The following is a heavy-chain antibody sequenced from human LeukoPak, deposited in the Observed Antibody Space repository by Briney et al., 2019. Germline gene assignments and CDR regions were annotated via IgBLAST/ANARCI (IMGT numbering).Heavy chain of an antibody. Sequence: SETLSLTCTVSGGSMNTSCWTWIRQPPGMGLEWIGYIYYSGSTNYNPSLKSRVTISVDTSKNQFSLKLNSVTAADTAVYYCARGSFVSCWPYFEYWGQGTLVTVSS. CDR2: IYYSGST. J-gene: IGHJ4*02. CDR3: ARGSFVSCWPYFEY. D-gene: IGHD6-19*01. CDR1: GGSMNTSC. V-gene: IGHV4-59*01.